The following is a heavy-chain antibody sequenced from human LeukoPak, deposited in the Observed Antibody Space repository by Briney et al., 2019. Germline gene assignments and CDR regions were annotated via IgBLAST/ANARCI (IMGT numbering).Heavy chain of an antibody. V-gene: IGHV4-39*01. Sequence: PSDSLSLTCTVSGDSMSSISAYWGWIRQPPGKGLEWIGSIYYSGSTYYNPSLKSRVTISVDTSKNQFSLKLSSVTAADTAVYYCARLGFSSVYWGQGTLVTVSS. CDR3: ARLGFSSVY. CDR1: GDSMSSISAY. D-gene: IGHD3-10*01. J-gene: IGHJ4*02. CDR2: IYYSGST.